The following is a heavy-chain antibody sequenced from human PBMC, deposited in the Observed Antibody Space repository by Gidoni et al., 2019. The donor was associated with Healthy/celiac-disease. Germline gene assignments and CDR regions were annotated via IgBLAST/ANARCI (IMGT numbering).Heavy chain of an antibody. V-gene: IGHV4-39*01. CDR3: ARREPLLGAFDI. J-gene: IGHJ3*02. D-gene: IGHD2-21*02. Sequence: QLQLQESGPGLVTPSETLSLTCTVAGGPISSSSYYWGWIRPPPGKGLEWIGSIYYSGSTYYNPSLKSRVTISVDTSKNQFSLKLSSVTAADTAVYYCARREPLLGAFDIWGQGTMVTVSS. CDR1: GGPISSSSYY. CDR2: IYYSGST.